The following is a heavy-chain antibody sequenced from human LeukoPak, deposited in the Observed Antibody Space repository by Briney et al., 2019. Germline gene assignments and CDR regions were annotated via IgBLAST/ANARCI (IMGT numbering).Heavy chain of an antibody. J-gene: IGHJ3*02. D-gene: IGHD3-16*01. V-gene: IGHV4-59*01. Sequence: SETLSLTCTVSGGSISSYYWSWIRQPPGKGLEWIGYIYYSGSTNYNPSLKSRVTISVDTSKNQFSLKLSSVTAADTAVYYCARDRSAYHDAFDIWGQGTMVTVSS. CDR2: IYYSGST. CDR3: ARDRSAYHDAFDI. CDR1: GGSISSYY.